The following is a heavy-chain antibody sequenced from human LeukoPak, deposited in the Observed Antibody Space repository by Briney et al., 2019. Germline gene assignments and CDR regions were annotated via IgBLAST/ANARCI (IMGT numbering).Heavy chain of an antibody. Sequence: PSETLSLTCTVSGGSISSYYWSWIRQPPGKGLEWIGYIYYSGSTNYNPSLRSRVTISVDTSKNQFSLKLSSVTAADTAVYYCARQNSVAGTLDYWGQGTLVTVS. J-gene: IGHJ4*02. D-gene: IGHD6-19*01. V-gene: IGHV4-59*08. CDR3: ARQNSVAGTLDY. CDR1: GGSISSYY. CDR2: IYYSGST.